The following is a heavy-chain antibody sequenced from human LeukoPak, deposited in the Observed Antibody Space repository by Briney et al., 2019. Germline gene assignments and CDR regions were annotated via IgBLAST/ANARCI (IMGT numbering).Heavy chain of an antibody. Sequence: PGGSLRLSCAASGFTFSSYAMSWVRQAPGKGLEWVSAISGSGGSTYYADYVKGRFTISRDNSKNTLYLQMNSLRAEDTAVYYCATQAYSGSYPDAFDIWGQGTMVTVSS. CDR1: GFTFSSYA. V-gene: IGHV3-23*01. CDR2: ISGSGGST. J-gene: IGHJ3*02. D-gene: IGHD1-26*01. CDR3: ATQAYSGSYPDAFDI.